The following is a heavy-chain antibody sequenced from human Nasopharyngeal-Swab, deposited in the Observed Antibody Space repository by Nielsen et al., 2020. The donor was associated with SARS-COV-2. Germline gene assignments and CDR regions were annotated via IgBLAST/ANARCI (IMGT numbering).Heavy chain of an antibody. D-gene: IGHD3-10*01. Sequence: RRPPGQGLEWLGWLNTNTGNPTYVQGFTGGVVFSLDTSVSTAYLQISSLKAEDTDVYYCAREGSDGSGPGDFDYWGQGTLVTVSS. V-gene: IGHV7-4-1*02. J-gene: IGHJ4*02. CDR2: LNTNTGNP. CDR3: AREGSDGSGPGDFDY.